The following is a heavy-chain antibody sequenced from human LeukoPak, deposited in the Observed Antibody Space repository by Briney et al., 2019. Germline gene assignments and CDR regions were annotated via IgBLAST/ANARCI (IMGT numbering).Heavy chain of an antibody. V-gene: IGHV3-30*02. CDR1: GFTFSSYG. D-gene: IGHD1-26*01. CDR3: ARADTDSGSLYYYYGMDV. Sequence: PGGSLRLSCAASGFTFSSYGMHWVRQAPGKGLEWVAFIRYDGSNQYYADSVKGRFTISRGNSKNTLYLQMNSLRAEDTAVYYCARADTDSGSLYYYYGMDVWGQGTTVTVSS. CDR2: IRYDGSNQ. J-gene: IGHJ6*02.